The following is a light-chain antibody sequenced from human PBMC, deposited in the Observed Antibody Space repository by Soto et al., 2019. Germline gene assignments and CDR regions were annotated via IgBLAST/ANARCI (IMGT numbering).Light chain of an antibody. CDR1: QSVGSY. CDR3: QQRSNWPFT. J-gene: IGKJ5*01. Sequence: EIVLTQSPATLSLSPGERATLSCRASQSVGSYLAWYQQKPGQAPRLLIYDASNRATGIPARFSGSGSGTDFTLTISSLEAEDFAVYYCQQRSNWPFTFGQGTRLEIK. CDR2: DAS. V-gene: IGKV3-11*01.